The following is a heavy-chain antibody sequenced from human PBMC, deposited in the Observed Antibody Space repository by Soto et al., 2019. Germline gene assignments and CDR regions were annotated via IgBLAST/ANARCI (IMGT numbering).Heavy chain of an antibody. Sequence: QVQLVQSGAEVKKPGASVKVSCKASGYTFTSYGISWVRQAPGQGLEWMGWISAYNGGTNYAQKFQGWVTMTRDTSICTAYMELSRLRSDDTAVYYCARDRIAAAGPYYYGMDVWGQGTTVTVSS. D-gene: IGHD6-13*01. V-gene: IGHV1-18*04. J-gene: IGHJ6*02. CDR3: ARDRIAAAGPYYYGMDV. CDR1: GYTFTSYG. CDR2: ISAYNGGT.